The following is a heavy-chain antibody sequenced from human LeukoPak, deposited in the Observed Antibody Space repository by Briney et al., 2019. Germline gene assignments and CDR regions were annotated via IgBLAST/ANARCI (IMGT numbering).Heavy chain of an antibody. D-gene: IGHD6-19*01. Sequence: GGSLRLSSAASGFILSSHWMSWVRQAPGKGLEWVANIKEDGSDKYYVDSVKGRFTISRDNTKNSLYLQMNSLRVEDTAVYYCARPEGNGWFPYWGQGTLVTVSS. CDR3: ARPEGNGWFPY. CDR2: IKEDGSDK. J-gene: IGHJ4*02. CDR1: GFILSSHW. V-gene: IGHV3-7*03.